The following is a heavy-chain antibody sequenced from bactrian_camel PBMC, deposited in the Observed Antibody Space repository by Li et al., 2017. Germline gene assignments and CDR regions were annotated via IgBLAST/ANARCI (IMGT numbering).Heavy chain of an antibody. Sequence: HVQLVESGGGLVQPGGSLRLSCAASGFALSSYFMSWVRQAPGKGLEWVSSIYTGGGSAYYADSVKGRFTISKDNAKNTMYLQMDSLKSEDTALYYCATGYGSSSLSTPRGQGTQVTVS. J-gene: IGHJ4*01. V-gene: IGHV3-2*01. CDR2: IYTGGGSA. CDR3: ATGYGSSSLSTP. CDR1: GFALSSYF. D-gene: IGHD6*01.